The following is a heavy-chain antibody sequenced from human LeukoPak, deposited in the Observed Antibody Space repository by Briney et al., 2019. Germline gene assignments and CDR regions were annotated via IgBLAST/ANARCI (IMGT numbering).Heavy chain of an antibody. D-gene: IGHD2-15*01. CDR1: GFTFSSYS. J-gene: IGHJ5*02. V-gene: IGHV3-21*01. CDR2: ISSSSSYI. Sequence: GGSLRLSCAASGFTFSSYSMNWVRQAPGKGLEWVSSISSSSSYIYYADSVKGRFTISRDNAKSPLYLQMNSLRAEDTAVYYCARAGGAPYCSGGSCYDQNWFDPWGQGTLVTVSS. CDR3: ARAGGAPYCSGGSCYDQNWFDP.